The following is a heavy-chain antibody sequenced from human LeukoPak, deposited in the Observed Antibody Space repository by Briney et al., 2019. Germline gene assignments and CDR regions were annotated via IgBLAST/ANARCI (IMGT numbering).Heavy chain of an antibody. CDR1: GFTFSSYG. D-gene: IGHD6-19*01. CDR2: ISSSSRTI. J-gene: IGHJ4*02. CDR3: ARGPYSSGWYGDYFEY. Sequence: GGSLRLSCAASGFTFSSYGMNWVRQAPGKGLEWVSYISSSSRTIYYADSVKGRFTISRDNAKDSLYLQMNSLRAEDTAVYYCARGPYSSGWYGDYFEYWGQGTLVSVSS. V-gene: IGHV3-48*01.